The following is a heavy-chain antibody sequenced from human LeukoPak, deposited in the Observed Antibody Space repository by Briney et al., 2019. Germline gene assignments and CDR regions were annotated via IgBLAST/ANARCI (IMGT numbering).Heavy chain of an antibody. Sequence: GSLRLSCAASGFTFSGYWMGWVRQAPGKGLEWVANIHQHGSEKFYVDSVKGRFTISRDNAKNSLYLQMNSLRAEDTALYYCARDPLEWEHAFDIWGQGTMVTVSS. CDR1: GFTFSGYW. D-gene: IGHD1-26*01. V-gene: IGHV3-7*01. J-gene: IGHJ3*02. CDR3: ARDPLEWEHAFDI. CDR2: IHQHGSEK.